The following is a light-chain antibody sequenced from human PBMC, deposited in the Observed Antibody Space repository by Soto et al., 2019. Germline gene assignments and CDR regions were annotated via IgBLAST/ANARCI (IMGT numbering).Light chain of an antibody. CDR2: AAS. CDR3: QQFNNYPVT. V-gene: IGKV1-9*01. Sequence: DIQLTQSPSFLSVSVGDRVTITCRASQGISSYLAWYQQRPGKAPKLLIYAASTLQSGVPSRFSGSGSGTEFTLTITSLQPEDFATYYCQQFNNYPVTFGPGTKVDIK. CDR1: QGISSY. J-gene: IGKJ3*01.